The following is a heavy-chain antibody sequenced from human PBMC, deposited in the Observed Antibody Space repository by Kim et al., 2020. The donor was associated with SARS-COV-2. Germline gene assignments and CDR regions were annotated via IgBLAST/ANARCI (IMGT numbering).Heavy chain of an antibody. D-gene: IGHD3-22*01. Sequence: YAQKLQGRVTMTTDTSTSTAYMELRSLRSDDTAVYYCARAHTMIANWFDPWGQGTLVTVSS. V-gene: IGHV1-18*01. J-gene: IGHJ5*02. CDR3: ARAHTMIANWFDP.